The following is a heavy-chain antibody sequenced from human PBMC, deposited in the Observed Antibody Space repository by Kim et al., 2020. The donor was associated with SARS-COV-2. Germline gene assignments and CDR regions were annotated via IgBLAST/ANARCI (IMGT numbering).Heavy chain of an antibody. Sequence: ADSVKGRFTISRDNAKNSLYLQMNSLRAEDTALYYCAKDKRAAAGTAFDIWGQGTMVTVSS. D-gene: IGHD6-13*01. CDR3: AKDKRAAAGTAFDI. V-gene: IGHV3-9*01. J-gene: IGHJ3*02.